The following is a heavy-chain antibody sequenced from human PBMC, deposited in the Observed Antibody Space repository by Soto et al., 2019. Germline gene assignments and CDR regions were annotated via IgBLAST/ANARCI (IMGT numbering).Heavy chain of an antibody. D-gene: IGHD2-2*01. CDR1: GYTFTSYD. CDR3: ARGLVVVPAATPGYYMDV. V-gene: IGHV1-2*04. J-gene: IGHJ6*03. CDR2: INPNSGGT. Sequence: EASVKVSCKASGYTFTSYDINWVRQAPGQGLEWMGWINPNSGGTNYAQKFQGWVTMTRDTSISTAYMELSRLRSDDTAVYYCARGLVVVPAATPGYYMDVWGKGTTVTVSS.